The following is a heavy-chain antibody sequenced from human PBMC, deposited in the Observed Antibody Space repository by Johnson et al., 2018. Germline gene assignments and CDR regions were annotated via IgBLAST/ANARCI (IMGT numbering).Heavy chain of an antibody. Sequence: VQLVQSGGGLVQPGRSLRLSCAASGFTFDDYAMHWVRQAPGKGLEWVSGISWNSGSIGYADSVKGRFTISRDNAKNSLYLQMNSLGAEDTALHYCAKGGTTVTTGDWVYYYYYRDVWGKGTTVTVSS. J-gene: IGHJ6*03. V-gene: IGHV3-9*01. CDR1: GFTFDDYA. CDR2: ISWNSGSI. D-gene: IGHD4-17*01. CDR3: AKGGTTVTTGDWVYYYYYRDV.